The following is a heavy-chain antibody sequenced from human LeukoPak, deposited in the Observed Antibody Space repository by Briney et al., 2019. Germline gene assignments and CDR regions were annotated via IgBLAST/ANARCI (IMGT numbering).Heavy chain of an antibody. J-gene: IGHJ5*02. CDR1: GYSFTSYW. CDR2: IYLGDSDT. Sequence: GESLKISCKGSGYSFTSYWIGWVRQMPGKGLEWMGIIYLGDSDTRYSPSFQGQVTISADKSISTAYLQWSSLKASDTAMYYCARKGTIWFGEFSNWFDPWGQGTLVTVSS. V-gene: IGHV5-51*01. CDR3: ARKGTIWFGEFSNWFDP. D-gene: IGHD3-10*01.